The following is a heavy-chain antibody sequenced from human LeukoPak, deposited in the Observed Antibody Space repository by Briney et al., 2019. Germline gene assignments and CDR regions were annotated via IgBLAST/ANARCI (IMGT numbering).Heavy chain of an antibody. D-gene: IGHD3-22*01. CDR1: GFSFSNYG. CDR2: ISYDGNNR. CDR3: AKDRGGAYYESSVDI. J-gene: IGHJ3*02. V-gene: IGHV3-30*18. Sequence: GGSLRLSCAASGFSFSNYGIHWVRQAPGKGLEWVAVISYDGNNRYYADSVKGRFTISRDNSKNTLYLQMNSLRAEDTAVYYCAKDRGGAYYESSVDIWGQGTMVTVSS.